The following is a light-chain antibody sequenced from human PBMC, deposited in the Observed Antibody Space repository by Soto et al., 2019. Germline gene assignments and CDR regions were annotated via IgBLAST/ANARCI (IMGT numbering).Light chain of an antibody. Sequence: QSVLTQPASVSGSPGQSITISCTGTSIDVGGYNYVSWYQQHPCKAPKLMIYGVTIRPSGVSNRVSGSKSGNTASLTISGLPPVDEADHYCTSYIHRRTLVVFGGGTKLTVL. CDR1: SIDVGGYNY. CDR2: GVT. CDR3: TSYIHRRTLVV. V-gene: IGLV2-14*01. J-gene: IGLJ2*01.